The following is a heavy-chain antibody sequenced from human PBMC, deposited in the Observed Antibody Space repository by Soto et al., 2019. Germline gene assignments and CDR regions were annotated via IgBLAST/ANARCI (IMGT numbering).Heavy chain of an antibody. Sequence: PSETLSLTCSVSGASISSSDYFWAWIRQAPGKGLEWIATTYDSGNTYYSPSVMGRVTISVDTSKNHFSLKLSSVTAADTAVYYCARVRGVVQLWRYNWFDPWGQGTLVTVSS. D-gene: IGHD5-18*01. CDR2: TYDSGNT. CDR1: GASISSSDYF. J-gene: IGHJ5*02. V-gene: IGHV4-39*02. CDR3: ARVRGVVQLWRYNWFDP.